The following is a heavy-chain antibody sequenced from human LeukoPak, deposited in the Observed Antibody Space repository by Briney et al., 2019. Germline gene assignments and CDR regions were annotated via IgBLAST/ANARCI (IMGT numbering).Heavy chain of an antibody. CDR1: GFTFSSYG. V-gene: IGHV3-33*03. D-gene: IGHD2-15*01. CDR3: AADSGGSRY. J-gene: IGHJ4*02. Sequence: GGSLRLSCAASGFTFSSYGMHWVRQAPGKGLEWVAVIWYDGSNKYYADSVKGRFTVSRDNSKNTLYLQMNSLRVEDTAMYYCAADSGGSRYWGQGTLATVSS. CDR2: IWYDGSNK.